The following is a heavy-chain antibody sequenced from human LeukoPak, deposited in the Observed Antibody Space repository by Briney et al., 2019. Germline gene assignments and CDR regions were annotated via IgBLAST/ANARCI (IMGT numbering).Heavy chain of an antibody. CDR3: ARGPPEYYYDSSGYYDY. CDR1: GFTFSSYS. V-gene: IGHV3-48*04. CDR2: ISSSSSTI. J-gene: IGHJ4*02. D-gene: IGHD3-22*01. Sequence: GGSLRLSCAASGFTFSSYSMNRVRQAPGKGLEWVSYISSSSSTIYYADSVKGRFTISRDNAKNSLYLQMNSLRAEDTAVYYCARGPPEYYYDSSGYYDYWGQGTLVTVSS.